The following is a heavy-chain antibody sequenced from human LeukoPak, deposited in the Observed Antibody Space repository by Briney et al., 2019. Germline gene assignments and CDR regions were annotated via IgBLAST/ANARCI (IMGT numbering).Heavy chain of an antibody. CDR2: IYYSGST. CDR1: GGSISSYY. J-gene: IGHJ4*02. V-gene: IGHV4-39*01. CDR3: ARHITFGGVIASSYFDY. D-gene: IGHD3-16*02. Sequence: PSETPSLTCTVSGGSISSYYWGWIRQPPGKGLEWIGSIYYSGSTYYNPSLKSRVTISVDTSKNQFSLKLSSVTAADTAVYYCARHITFGGVIASSYFDYWGQGTLVTVSS.